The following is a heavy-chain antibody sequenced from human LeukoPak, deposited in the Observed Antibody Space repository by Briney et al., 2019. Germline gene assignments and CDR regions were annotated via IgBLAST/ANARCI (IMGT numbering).Heavy chain of an antibody. CDR2: IGGRDGST. V-gene: IGHV3-23*01. CDR1: GFTFSSYG. CDR3: ARGSGYFLDFDY. J-gene: IGHJ4*02. D-gene: IGHD3-22*01. Sequence: GGSLRLSCAASGFTFSSYGMSWVRQAPGKGLEWVSAIGGRDGSTYYADSVKGRFTISRDNSKNTLYVQMNSLRAEDTAVYYCARGSGYFLDFDYWGQGTLVTVSS.